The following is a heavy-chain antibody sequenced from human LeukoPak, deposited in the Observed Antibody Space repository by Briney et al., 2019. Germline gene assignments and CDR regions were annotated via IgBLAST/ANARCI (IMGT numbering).Heavy chain of an antibody. CDR1: GFTSSTYW. V-gene: IGHV3-74*01. CDR3: ARSYYGDYEDF. D-gene: IGHD4-17*01. CDR2: INSDGSST. J-gene: IGHJ4*02. Sequence: PGGSLRLSCAASGFTSSTYWIHWGRQAPGKGLMWVARINSDGSSTSYADSVKGRFAISRDNAKNTVYLHMNSLKVEDTAVYYCARSYYGDYEDFWGQGTLVAVSS.